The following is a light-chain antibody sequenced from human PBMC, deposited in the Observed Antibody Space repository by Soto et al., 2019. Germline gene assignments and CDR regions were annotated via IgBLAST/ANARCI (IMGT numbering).Light chain of an antibody. CDR2: AAS. V-gene: IGKV1-39*01. CDR1: QSINSY. J-gene: IGKJ1*01. Sequence: IEMTQSPSSLSSSVEDTLTLTCQASQSINSYLNWYKQKPGKAPQLLIYAASSLQSGVPSRFSGSGSGTDFSLTINSLKPEDFETYYCQQSYNTPRTFGQGTKVDI. CDR3: QQSYNTPRT.